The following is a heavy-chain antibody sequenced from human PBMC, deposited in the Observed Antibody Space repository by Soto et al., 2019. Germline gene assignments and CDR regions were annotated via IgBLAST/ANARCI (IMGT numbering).Heavy chain of an antibody. Sequence: QPGGSLRLSCAASGFTFSSYAMHWVRQAPGKGLEWVAVISYDGSNKYYADSVKGRFTISRDNSKNTLYLQMNSLRAEDTAVYYCARGGIVVVPARGTDYWGQGTLVTVSS. CDR3: ARGGIVVVPARGTDY. V-gene: IGHV3-30-3*01. J-gene: IGHJ4*02. CDR2: ISYDGSNK. D-gene: IGHD2-2*01. CDR1: GFTFSSYA.